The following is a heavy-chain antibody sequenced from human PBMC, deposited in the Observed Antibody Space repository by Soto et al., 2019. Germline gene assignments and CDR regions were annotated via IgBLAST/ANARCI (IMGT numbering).Heavy chain of an antibody. V-gene: IGHV1-18*01. CDR1: GYTFTSYG. D-gene: IGHD3-10*01. Sequence: ASVKVSCKASGYTFTSYGISWVRQAPGQGLEWMGWISAYNGNTNYAQKLQGRITMTTDTSTSTAYMELRSLRSDDTAVYYCARWFGSSPGLTKYYFYYWGQGTLVTVSS. CDR2: ISAYNGNT. J-gene: IGHJ4*02. CDR3: ARWFGSSPGLTKYYFYY.